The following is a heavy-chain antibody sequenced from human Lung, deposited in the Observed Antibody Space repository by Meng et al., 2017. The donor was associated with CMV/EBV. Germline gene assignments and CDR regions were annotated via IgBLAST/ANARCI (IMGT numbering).Heavy chain of an antibody. V-gene: IGHV4-39*07. J-gene: IGHJ3*02. D-gene: IGHD2-2*01. Sequence: SETLSLXCTVSGGSISSSSYYWGWIRQPPGKGLEWIGSIYYSGSTYYNPSLKSRVTISVDTSKNQFSLKLSSVTAADTAVYYCARDIYHTDIVVVRSDAFDIWGQGTMVXVSS. CDR2: IYYSGST. CDR3: ARDIYHTDIVVVRSDAFDI. CDR1: GGSISSSSYY.